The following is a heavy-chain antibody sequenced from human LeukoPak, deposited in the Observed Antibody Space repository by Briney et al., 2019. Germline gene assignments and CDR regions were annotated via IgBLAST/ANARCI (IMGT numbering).Heavy chain of an antibody. Sequence: GASVKVSCKASGYTFTGYYMHWVRQAPGQGLEWMGWINPNSGGTNYAQKFQGRVTITRNTSISTAYMELSSLRSEDTAVYYCARGRPNRPPSLWGQGTLVTVSS. J-gene: IGHJ4*02. CDR1: GYTFTGYY. V-gene: IGHV1-2*02. CDR2: INPNSGGT. CDR3: ARGRPNRPPSL.